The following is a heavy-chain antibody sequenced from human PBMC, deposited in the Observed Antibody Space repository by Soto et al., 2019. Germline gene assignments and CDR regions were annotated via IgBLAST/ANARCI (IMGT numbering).Heavy chain of an antibody. J-gene: IGHJ4*02. CDR2: VFYTGFT. Sequence: SETLSLTCAVSGASISGSYYYWAWLRQSPGKGPEWIGSVFYTGFTSYNPSLESRVSASVDTSKSQFSLKLSAVTAADTAVYYCATSKKGYNWNYFDHWGQGALVTVSS. CDR1: GASISGSYYY. V-gene: IGHV4-39*01. D-gene: IGHD1-20*01. CDR3: ATSKKGYNWNYFDH.